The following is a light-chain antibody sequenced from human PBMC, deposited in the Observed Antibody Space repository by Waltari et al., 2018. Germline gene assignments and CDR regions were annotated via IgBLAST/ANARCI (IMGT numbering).Light chain of an antibody. CDR3: CSYASSATWV. CDR1: SSDVGNYNL. J-gene: IGLJ3*02. Sequence: QSALTQPAPVSGSPGQSITISCTGTSSDVGNYNLVSWYQHYPGKAPKLLIYEDTKRPSWLPNRFSGSKSGNTASLTISGLQAEDEALYYCCSYASSATWVFGGGTKLTVL. V-gene: IGLV2-23*01. CDR2: EDT.